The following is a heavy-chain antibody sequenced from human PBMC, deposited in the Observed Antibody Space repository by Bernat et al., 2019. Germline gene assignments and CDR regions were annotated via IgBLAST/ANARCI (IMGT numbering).Heavy chain of an antibody. J-gene: IGHJ5*02. CDR2: ISGSGGST. CDR3: AKGRDSSGWYWVMAP. D-gene: IGHD6-19*01. Sequence: EVQLLESGGGLVQPGGSLRLSCAASGFTFSSYAMSWVRQAPGKGLEWVSVISGSGGSTYYADSVKGRFTISRDNSKNTLYLQMNSLRAEDTAVYYCAKGRDSSGWYWVMAPWGQGTLVTVSS. V-gene: IGHV3-23*01. CDR1: GFTFSSYA.